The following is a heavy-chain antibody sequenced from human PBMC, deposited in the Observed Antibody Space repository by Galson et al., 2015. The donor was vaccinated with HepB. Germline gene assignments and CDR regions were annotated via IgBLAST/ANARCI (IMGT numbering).Heavy chain of an antibody. CDR2: IYINGST. CDR1: GFSVSSNY. V-gene: IGHV3-66*02. Sequence: SLRLSCAASGFSVSSNYMNWVRQAPGKGLEWVSVIYINGSTYYADSVKGRFTISRDNSKNMFYLQMNTLRAEDTAVYFCARGGGSSPNEAFDIWGQGTVVTVSS. CDR3: ARGGGSSPNEAFDI. J-gene: IGHJ3*02. D-gene: IGHD3-10*01.